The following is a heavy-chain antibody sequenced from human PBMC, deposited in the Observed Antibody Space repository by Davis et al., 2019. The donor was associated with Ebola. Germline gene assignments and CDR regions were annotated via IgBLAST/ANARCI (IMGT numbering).Heavy chain of an antibody. J-gene: IGHJ3*02. CDR2: INPSGGST. CDR3: AREGYGSGSYPDAFDI. V-gene: IGHV1-46*01. D-gene: IGHD3-10*01. CDR1: GYTFTSYY. Sequence: ASVEVSCKASGYTFTSYYMHWVRQAPGQGLEWMGIINPSGGSTSYAQKFQGRVTMTRDTSTSTVYMELSSLRSEDTAVYYCAREGYGSGSYPDAFDIWGQGTMVTVSS.